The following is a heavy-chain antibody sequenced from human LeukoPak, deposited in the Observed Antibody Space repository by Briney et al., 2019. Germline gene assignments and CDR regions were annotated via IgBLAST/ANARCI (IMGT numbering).Heavy chain of an antibody. D-gene: IGHD3-9*01. CDR1: GGSISSYY. CDR3: ARHERYYDILTGYSHTYYFDY. CDR2: IYNSGNT. V-gene: IGHV4-59*08. Sequence: PSETLSLTCTASGGSISSYYWSWVRQPPGKGLEYIGYIYNSGNTNYNPSLKSRVTISVDTSKNQFSLKLSSVTAADTAVYYCARHERYYDILTGYSHTYYFDYWGQGTLVTVSS. J-gene: IGHJ4*02.